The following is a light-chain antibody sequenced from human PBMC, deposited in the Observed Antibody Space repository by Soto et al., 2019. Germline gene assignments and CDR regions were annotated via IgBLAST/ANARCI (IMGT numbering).Light chain of an antibody. CDR2: GAS. V-gene: IGKV3-15*01. Sequence: EIVMTQSPATLSVSPGERATLSCRASQSVSTNLVWYQQKPGQAPRLLIYGASTRATGVPGRFSGTGSGTEFTLTISSLQPEDSAVYYCQQYNHWWTFGQGTKVEI. CDR3: QQYNHWWT. CDR1: QSVSTN. J-gene: IGKJ1*01.